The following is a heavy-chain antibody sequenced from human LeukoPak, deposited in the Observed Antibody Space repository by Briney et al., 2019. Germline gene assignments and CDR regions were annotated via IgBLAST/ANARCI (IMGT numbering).Heavy chain of an antibody. CDR1: GGSLSSSSYS. Sequence: NPSETLSLTCTVSGGSLSSSSYSWGRIPQPPGKGLEWLGNIYYSGSTYYTPSLKSRVTISVDTSKNRFSLKRSSVTAADTAVYYCAREGLNRVRGVIPEEAWGWFDPWGEGTLVTVSS. CDR2: IYYSGST. D-gene: IGHD3-10*01. V-gene: IGHV4-39*07. CDR3: AREGLNRVRGVIPEEAWGWFDP. J-gene: IGHJ5*02.